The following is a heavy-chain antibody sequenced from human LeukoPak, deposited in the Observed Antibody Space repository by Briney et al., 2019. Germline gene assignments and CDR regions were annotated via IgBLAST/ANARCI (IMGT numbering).Heavy chain of an antibody. CDR2: IIPILGIA. V-gene: IGHV1-69*04. CDR3: ADSYREEYFQH. D-gene: IGHD2-2*01. CDR1: GGTFSSYA. Sequence: ASVKVSCKASGGTFSSYAISWVRQAPGQGLEWMGRIIPILGIANYAQKFQGKVTITADKSTSTAYMELSSLRSEDTAVYYCADSYREEYFQHWGQGTLVTVSS. J-gene: IGHJ1*01.